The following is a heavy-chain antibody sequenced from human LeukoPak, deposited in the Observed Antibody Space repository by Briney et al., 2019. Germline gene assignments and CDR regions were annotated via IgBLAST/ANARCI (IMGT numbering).Heavy chain of an antibody. V-gene: IGHV1-8*01. Sequence: ASVKVSCKASGYTFISYDINWVRQATGQGLEWMGWMNPNSGNTGYAQKFQGRVTMTRNTSISTAYMELSSLRSEDTAVYYCARGPYCSGGSCYLYDGMDVWGQGTTVTVSS. CDR3: ARGPYCSGGSCYLYDGMDV. D-gene: IGHD2-15*01. J-gene: IGHJ6*02. CDR2: MNPNSGNT. CDR1: GYTFISYD.